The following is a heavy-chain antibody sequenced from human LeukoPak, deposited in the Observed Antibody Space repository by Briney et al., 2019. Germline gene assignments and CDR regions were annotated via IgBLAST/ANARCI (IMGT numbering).Heavy chain of an antibody. D-gene: IGHD2-2*02. CDR3: ARGRGVVPAAIEYYYYMDV. CDR1: GYTFTSYD. J-gene: IGHJ6*03. Sequence: ASVKVSCKASGYTFTSYDINWVRQATGQGLEWMGWMNPNSGNTGYAQKFQGRVTMTRNTSTSTAYMELRSLRSDDTAVYYCARGRGVVPAAIEYYYYMDVWGKGTTVTISS. CDR2: MNPNSGNT. V-gene: IGHV1-8*01.